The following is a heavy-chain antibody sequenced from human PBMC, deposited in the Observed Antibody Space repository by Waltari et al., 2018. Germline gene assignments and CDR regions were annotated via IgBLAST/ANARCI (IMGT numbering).Heavy chain of an antibody. CDR1: GGSISSYY. CDR2: IYYSGST. Sequence: QVQLQESGPGLVKPSETLSLTCTVPGGSISSYYWSWTRQPPGKGLEWIGYIYYSGSTNYNPSLKSRVTISVDTSKNQFSLKLSSVTAADTAVYYCARVGYSSSWHKIDYWGQGTLVTVSS. CDR3: ARVGYSSSWHKIDY. V-gene: IGHV4-59*01. D-gene: IGHD6-13*01. J-gene: IGHJ4*02.